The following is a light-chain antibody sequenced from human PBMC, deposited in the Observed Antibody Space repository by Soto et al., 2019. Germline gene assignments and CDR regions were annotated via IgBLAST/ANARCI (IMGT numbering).Light chain of an antibody. Sequence: QSLLTQPPSASGSPGQSVTISCTGTSSDVGGYGYVSWYQQHPGKAPKLMIYEVTKRPSGVPDRFSGSKSGNTASLTVSGLQADDEADYFCSSYAGSNTFLVFGGGTKLTVL. CDR3: SSYAGSNTFLV. J-gene: IGLJ2*01. CDR2: EVT. CDR1: SSDVGGYGY. V-gene: IGLV2-8*01.